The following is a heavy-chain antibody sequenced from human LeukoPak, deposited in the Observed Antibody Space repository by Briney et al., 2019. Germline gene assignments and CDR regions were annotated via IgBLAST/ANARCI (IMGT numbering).Heavy chain of an antibody. Sequence: SETLSLTCTVSGGSITSGSFYWGWIRQPPGKGLEWIASVYSSGNTYYKPSLQSRLTISLDTSKNQFSLKVSSVTAADTAVYYCARHRTAPARFDPWGQGTLVTVSS. D-gene: IGHD5-18*01. CDR3: ARHRTAPARFDP. CDR2: VYSSGNT. V-gene: IGHV4-39*01. J-gene: IGHJ5*02. CDR1: GGSITSGSFY.